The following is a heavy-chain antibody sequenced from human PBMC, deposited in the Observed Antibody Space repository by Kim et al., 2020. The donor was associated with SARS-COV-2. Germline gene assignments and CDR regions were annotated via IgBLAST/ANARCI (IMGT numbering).Heavy chain of an antibody. V-gene: IGHV3-7*01. CDR1: GFTFNSYW. CDR2: IKQDGSEK. Sequence: GGSLRLSCVVSGFTFNSYWMSWVRQAPGKGLEWVASIKQDGSEKYYVXXXXXXXXXSXXXXRNXLXXXXNSLRAXDXAVXXCAXXXGXXVXGQGT. CDR3: AXXXGXXV. J-gene: IGHJ6*01.